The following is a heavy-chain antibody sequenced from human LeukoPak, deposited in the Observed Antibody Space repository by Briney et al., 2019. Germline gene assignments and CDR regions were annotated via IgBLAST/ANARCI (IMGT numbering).Heavy chain of an antibody. D-gene: IGHD5-12*01. CDR2: MSGSSGST. CDR1: GLTFSSYA. V-gene: IGHV3-23*01. CDR3: AKVRVGTSDCFDY. J-gene: IGHJ4*02. Sequence: RAGGSLRLSCEASGLTFSSYAMSWVRQAPGKGLEWVSAMSGSSGSTYYADSVKGRFTISRDNSKNTLYLQMNSLRAEDSALYYCAKVRVGTSDCFDYWGQGTLVTVSS.